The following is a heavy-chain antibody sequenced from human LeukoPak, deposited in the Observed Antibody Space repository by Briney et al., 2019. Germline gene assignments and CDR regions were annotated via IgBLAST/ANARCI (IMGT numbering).Heavy chain of an antibody. CDR3: ARGAASWSTYYYDSSGYLPDY. V-gene: IGHV5-51*01. CDR2: IYPGDSDT. D-gene: IGHD3-22*01. Sequence: PGESLKISCKGSGYSFTSYWIGWVRQMPGKGLEWMGIIYPGDSDTRYSPSFQGQVTISADKSISTAYLQWSSLKASDTAMYYCARGAASWSTYYYDSSGYLPDYWGQGTLVTVSS. J-gene: IGHJ4*02. CDR1: GYSFTSYW.